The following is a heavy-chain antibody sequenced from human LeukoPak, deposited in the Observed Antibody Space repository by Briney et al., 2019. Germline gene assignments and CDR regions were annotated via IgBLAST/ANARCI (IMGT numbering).Heavy chain of an antibody. Sequence: GGSLRLSCAASGFTFSSYSMNWVRQAPGKGLEWVSYISSSSSTIYYADSVKGRFTISRDNAKNSLYLQMNSLRVEDTAVYYCARDPPFYGDYEDYWGQGTLVTVSS. D-gene: IGHD4-17*01. J-gene: IGHJ4*02. CDR3: ARDPPFYGDYEDY. V-gene: IGHV3-48*01. CDR1: GFTFSSYS. CDR2: ISSSSSTI.